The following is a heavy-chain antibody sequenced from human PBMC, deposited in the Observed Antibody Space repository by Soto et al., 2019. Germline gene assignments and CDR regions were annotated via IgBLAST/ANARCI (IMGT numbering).Heavy chain of an antibody. CDR2: ISSSDINI. V-gene: IGHV3-48*01. Sequence: GSLRHSCAASGFPFSSYGMNWVRQAPGKGLEWISYISSSDINIYYADSVKGRFTISRDIAKNSLYLQMNSLRAEDTAVYYCARDYGDYVPRNDYWGQGTLVTVSS. J-gene: IGHJ4*02. D-gene: IGHD4-17*01. CDR3: ARDYGDYVPRNDY. CDR1: GFPFSSYG.